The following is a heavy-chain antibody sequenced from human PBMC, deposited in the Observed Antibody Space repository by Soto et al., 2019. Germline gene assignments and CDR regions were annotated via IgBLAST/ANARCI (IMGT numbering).Heavy chain of an antibody. CDR1: GFTFSSYD. CDR3: ARAIGPTLFDY. Sequence: EVQLVESGGGLVQPGGSLRLSCSASGFTFSSYDMHWVRQGTGKGLEWVSAIGTTGDTYYAGSVKGRFTISRENAKNSLYLQMNSLRAGDTALYFCARAIGPTLFDYWGQGTLVTVS. D-gene: IGHD3-22*01. J-gene: IGHJ4*02. CDR2: IGTTGDT. V-gene: IGHV3-13*04.